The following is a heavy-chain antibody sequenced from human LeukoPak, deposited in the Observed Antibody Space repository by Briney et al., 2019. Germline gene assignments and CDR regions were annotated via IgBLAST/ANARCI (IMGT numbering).Heavy chain of an antibody. J-gene: IGHJ5*02. CDR3: ATLNPLIFPHWFDP. CDR1: GYTFTSYG. V-gene: IGHV1-18*01. CDR2: ISAYNGNT. D-gene: IGHD3-9*01. Sequence: GASVKVSCKASGYTFTSYGISWVRQAPGQGLEWMGWISAYNGNTNYAQKLQGRVTMTTDTSTSTAYMELRSLRSDDTAVYYCATLNPLIFPHWFDPWGQGTLVTVSS.